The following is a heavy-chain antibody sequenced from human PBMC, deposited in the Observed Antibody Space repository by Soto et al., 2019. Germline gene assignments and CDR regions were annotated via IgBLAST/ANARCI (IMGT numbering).Heavy chain of an antibody. J-gene: IGHJ3*01. D-gene: IGHD5-12*01. CDR2: TYYRSKWYN. V-gene: IGHV6-1*01. CDR3: ARVPNPFRLKIGYEDAYGF. Sequence: PSQTLSLTCAISGDSVSNNIVAWNWIRQSPSRGLEWLGRTYYRSKWYNDYAVSVKSRITINPDTSKNQFSLQLNSVTPEDTAVYYCARVPNPFRLKIGYEDAYGFWGQGTMVTVSS. CDR1: GDSVSNNIVA.